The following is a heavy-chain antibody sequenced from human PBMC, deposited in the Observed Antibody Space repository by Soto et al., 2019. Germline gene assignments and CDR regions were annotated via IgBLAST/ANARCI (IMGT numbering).Heavy chain of an antibody. V-gene: IGHV1-69*13. Sequence: ASVKVSCKASGGTFSNYAISWVRQAPGQGLECVGGIIPTLGTANYAQKFQGRVTITADESTRTVYMELSSLRSDDTAVYYCARVEAGAYYQVYYGMDIWGQGTTVTVSS. D-gene: IGHD3-22*01. CDR3: ARVEAGAYYQVYYGMDI. J-gene: IGHJ6*02. CDR1: GGTFSNYA. CDR2: IIPTLGTA.